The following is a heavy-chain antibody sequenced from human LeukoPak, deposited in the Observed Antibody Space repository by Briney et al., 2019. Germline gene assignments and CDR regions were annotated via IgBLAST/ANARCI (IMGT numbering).Heavy chain of an antibody. J-gene: IGHJ4*02. Sequence: PGRSLRLSCAVSGFTFINYGMHWVRQAPGKGLEWLILIWYDGHTKFYADSVKGRFTVSRDNSKNTLYLQMHNLRDEDTAVSYCAREWGRIAVAGGPGYWGQGTLVTVSS. CDR3: AREWGRIAVAGGPGY. D-gene: IGHD6-19*01. V-gene: IGHV3-33*01. CDR2: IWYDGHTK. CDR1: GFTFINYG.